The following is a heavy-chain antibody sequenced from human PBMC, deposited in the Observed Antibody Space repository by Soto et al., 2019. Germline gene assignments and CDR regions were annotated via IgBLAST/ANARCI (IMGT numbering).Heavy chain of an antibody. D-gene: IGHD6-19*01. Sequence: ASVKVSCKASGYTLTELSMHWVRQAPGKGLEWMGGFDPEDGETIYAQKFQGRVTMTEDTSTDTAYMELSSLRSGDTAVYYCATGKRAVAGDFDYWGQGTLVTVSS. CDR1: GYTLTELS. CDR2: FDPEDGET. J-gene: IGHJ4*02. V-gene: IGHV1-24*01. CDR3: ATGKRAVAGDFDY.